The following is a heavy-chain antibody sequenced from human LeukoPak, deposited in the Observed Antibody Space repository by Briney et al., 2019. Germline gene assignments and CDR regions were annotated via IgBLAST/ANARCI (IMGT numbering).Heavy chain of an antibody. V-gene: IGHV4-38-2*02. J-gene: IGHJ4*02. D-gene: IGHD4-17*01. CDR2: IYHSGTT. Sequence: PSETLSLTCTVSGDFIGSNYYWSWIRQPPGKGLDWIVYIYHSGTTSYNPSLKRRVTISVDTSRNQFSLKLSSVTVADTAVYYCARTGYYGDYRTLYSWGQGTLVTVSS. CDR3: ARTGYYGDYRTLYS. CDR1: GDFIGSNYY.